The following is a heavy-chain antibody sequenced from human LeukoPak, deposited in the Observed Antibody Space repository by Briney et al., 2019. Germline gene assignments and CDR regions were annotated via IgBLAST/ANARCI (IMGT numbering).Heavy chain of an antibody. V-gene: IGHV4-34*01. J-gene: IGHJ4*02. CDR2: ITHTGFT. Sequence: SETLSPTCAVYGGSFSDYYWSWIRQPPGKGLEWIGEITHTGFTNYNPSLESRVVISVDTYSNQFSLKARSVAAADTAVYYCASRHIYSNYVDYWGQGTLVTVSS. CDR1: GGSFSDYY. CDR3: ASRHIYSNYVDY. D-gene: IGHD4-4*01.